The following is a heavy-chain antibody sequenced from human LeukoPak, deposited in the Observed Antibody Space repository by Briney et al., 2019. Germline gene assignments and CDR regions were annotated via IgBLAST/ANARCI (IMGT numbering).Heavy chain of an antibody. J-gene: IGHJ5*02. CDR1: GYTFTSYG. CDR2: ISAYNGNT. Sequence: ASVKVSCKASGYTFTSYGISWVRQAPGQGLEWMGWISAYNGNTNYAQKLQGRVTMTTDTSTSTVYMELRSLRSDDTAVYYCAREYYYDSSEGWFDRWGQGTLVTVSP. V-gene: IGHV1-18*01. CDR3: AREYYYDSSEGWFDR. D-gene: IGHD3-22*01.